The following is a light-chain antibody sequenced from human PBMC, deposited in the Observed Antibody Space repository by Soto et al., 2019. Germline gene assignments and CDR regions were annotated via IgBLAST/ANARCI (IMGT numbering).Light chain of an antibody. J-gene: IGKJ2*01. CDR3: QLYGSSPGYT. Sequence: EIVLTQSPGTLSLSPGERATLSCRASQSVSRSYLAWYQQKPGQAPRLLIYGASSRATGFPDRFSGSGSGTDFTLTISRLEPEDFAVYYCQLYGSSPGYTFGQGTKLEIK. CDR1: QSVSRSY. CDR2: GAS. V-gene: IGKV3-20*01.